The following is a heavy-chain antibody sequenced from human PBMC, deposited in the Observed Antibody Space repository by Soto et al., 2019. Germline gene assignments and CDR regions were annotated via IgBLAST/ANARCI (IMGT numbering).Heavy chain of an antibody. CDR2: IIPIFGTA. J-gene: IGHJ6*02. CDR3: ARGRITGTRDYYYYYGMDV. Sequence: AVKLSCKASGGTFSSYAISWVRQAPGQGLDWMGGIIPIFGTANYAQKFQGRVTITADESTSTAYMELSSLRSEDTAVYYCARGRITGTRDYYYYYGMDVWGQGTTVTVSS. CDR1: GGTFSSYA. V-gene: IGHV1-69*13. D-gene: IGHD1-7*01.